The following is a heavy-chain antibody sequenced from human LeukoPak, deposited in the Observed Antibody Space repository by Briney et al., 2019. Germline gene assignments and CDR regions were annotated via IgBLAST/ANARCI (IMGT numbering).Heavy chain of an antibody. CDR2: VNPKNGDT. D-gene: IGHD3-10*01. J-gene: IGHJ4*02. CDR3: SRDLSSTAYWELDY. V-gene: IGHV1-2*06. CDR1: GYIFTDYF. Sequence: ASVKVSCKASGYIFTDYFIHWVRQAPGQGPEWMGRVNPKNGDTYYAQTFQGRVTVTGATSISTAYMDLTTLRSDDMAIYYCSRDLSSTAYWELDYWGQVTLVTVSS.